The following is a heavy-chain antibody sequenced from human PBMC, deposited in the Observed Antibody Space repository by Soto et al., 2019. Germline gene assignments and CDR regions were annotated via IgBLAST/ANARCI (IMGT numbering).Heavy chain of an antibody. CDR1: GDSMTNTNW. D-gene: IGHD3-3*01. Sequence: QVQLQESGPGLVKPSGTLSLNCAVSGDSMTNTNWWSWVRQPPGKGLEWIGEIYHSGSTNYNPSLRSRVNMSVDKSKNQFSLNLTSVTAADTAIYYCAKRSLRRLRFVETHWGQGTLVTVSS. CDR3: AKRSLRRLRFVETH. V-gene: IGHV4-4*02. CDR2: IYHSGST. J-gene: IGHJ4*02.